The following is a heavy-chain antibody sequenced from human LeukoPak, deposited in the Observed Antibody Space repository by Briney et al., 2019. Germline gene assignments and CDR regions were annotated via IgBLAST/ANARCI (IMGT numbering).Heavy chain of an antibody. CDR2: INTNTGNP. D-gene: IGHD3-22*01. J-gene: IGHJ5*02. V-gene: IGHV7-4-1*02. CDR1: GYTFTSYA. Sequence: ASVKVSCKASGYTFTSYAMNWVRQAPGQGLEWMGWINTNTGNPTYAQGFTGRFVFSLDTSVSTAYLQISNLKAEDTAVYYCARATYSGYYYNWFDPWGQGTLVTVSS. CDR3: ARATYSGYYYNWFDP.